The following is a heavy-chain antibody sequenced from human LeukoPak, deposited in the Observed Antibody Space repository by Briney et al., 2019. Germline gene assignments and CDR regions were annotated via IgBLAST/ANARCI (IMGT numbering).Heavy chain of an antibody. V-gene: IGHV4-39*01. CDR2: IYYSGST. J-gene: IGHJ4*02. CDR1: GGSISRSSYY. CDR3: ASGPRPFDY. Sequence: SETLSLTCSVSGGSISRSSYYWGWIRQPPGKGLEWIGSIYYSGSTYYNPSLKSRVTISVDTPKNQFSLKLSSVTAADTAVYYCASGPRPFDYWGQGTLVTVSS.